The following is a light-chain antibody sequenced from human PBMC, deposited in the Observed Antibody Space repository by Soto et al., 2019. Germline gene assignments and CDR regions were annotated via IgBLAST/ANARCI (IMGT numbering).Light chain of an antibody. CDR3: QQYNKWPLIT. CDR2: GAS. CDR1: QSVSTN. J-gene: IGKJ5*01. V-gene: IGKV3-15*01. Sequence: VMTQSPAILSVSPGERATLSCRASQSVSTNVAWYQQIPGQTPRLLIYGASTRATGIPVRFSGSGSGTEFTLTISSLQSEDFALYYCQQYNKWPLITFGQGTRLEI.